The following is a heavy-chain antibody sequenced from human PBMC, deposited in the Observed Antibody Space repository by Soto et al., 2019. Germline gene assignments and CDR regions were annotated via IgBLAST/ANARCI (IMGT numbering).Heavy chain of an antibody. CDR2: IYYSGST. Sequence: SETLSLTCTVSGGSISSYYWGWIRQSPGKGLEWIGSIYYSGSTYYNPSLKSRATISVDTSKNHFSLKLKSVTAADTAVYYCADGLHCGGDCPISEYFHHWGQGTLVTVSS. D-gene: IGHD2-21*02. CDR1: GGSISSYY. V-gene: IGHV4-39*02. J-gene: IGHJ1*01. CDR3: ADGLHCGGDCPISEYFHH.